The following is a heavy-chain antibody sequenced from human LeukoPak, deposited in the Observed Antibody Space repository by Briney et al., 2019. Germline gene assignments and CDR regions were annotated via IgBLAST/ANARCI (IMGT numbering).Heavy chain of an antibody. D-gene: IGHD6-13*01. J-gene: IGHJ5*02. Sequence: GASVKVSCKASGGTFSSYAISWVRQAPGQGLEWMGGIIPIFGTANYAQKFQGRVTITADESTSTAYMELSSLRSEDTAVYYCARWEAAAHNWFDPWGQGTQVTVSS. V-gene: IGHV1-69*13. CDR1: GGTFSSYA. CDR2: IIPIFGTA. CDR3: ARWEAAAHNWFDP.